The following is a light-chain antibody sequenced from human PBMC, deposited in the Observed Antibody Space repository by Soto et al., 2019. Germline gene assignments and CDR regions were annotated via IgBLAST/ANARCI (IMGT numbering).Light chain of an antibody. CDR3: QQRSNWLT. Sequence: EIVLTQSPATLSLSPGERATLSCRASQSVSSYLAWYQQKAGQAPRLLIYDASNRATGIPARFSGSGSGTDFTLTSSSLEPEYFAVYYCQQRSNWLTFGGGTKVEIK. CDR1: QSVSSY. CDR2: DAS. V-gene: IGKV3-11*01. J-gene: IGKJ4*01.